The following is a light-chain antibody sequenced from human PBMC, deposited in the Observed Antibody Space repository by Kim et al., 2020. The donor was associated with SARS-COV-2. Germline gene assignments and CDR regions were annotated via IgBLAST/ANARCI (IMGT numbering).Light chain of an antibody. J-gene: IGKJ1*01. CDR1: QSLLHSDGRTY. CDR3: MQSINLRT. Sequence: IVLTQTPLSLSVTPGQPATISCKSSQSLLHSDGRTYLYWFLQKPGQSPQLLIYESSSRFSGVPDRFSGSGSGTDFTLKISRVEAEDVGVYYCMQSINLRTFGQGTKVDIK. CDR2: ESS. V-gene: IGKV2-29*01.